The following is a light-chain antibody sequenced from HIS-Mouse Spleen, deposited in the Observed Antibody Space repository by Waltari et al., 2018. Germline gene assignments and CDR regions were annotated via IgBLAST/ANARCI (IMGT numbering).Light chain of an antibody. J-gene: IGLJ2*01. V-gene: IGLV3-10*01. CDR3: YSTDSSGNHRV. CDR2: EDS. Sequence: SYELTQPPSVSVSPGQTARSTCSGDALPNKYAYWYQQKSGQAPVLFIYEDSKRPSGIPERFSGSSSGTMATLTISGAQVEDEADYYCYSTDSSGNHRVFGGGTKLTVL. CDR1: ALPNKY.